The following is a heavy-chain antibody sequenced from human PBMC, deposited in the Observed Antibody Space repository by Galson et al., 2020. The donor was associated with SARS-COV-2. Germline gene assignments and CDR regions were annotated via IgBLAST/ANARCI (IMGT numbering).Heavy chain of an antibody. V-gene: IGHV3-11*01. CDR2: IGRSGTPR. CDR1: GFSLSDFY. CDR3: GRDLAPGRMDV. J-gene: IGHJ6*02. Sequence: GGSLRLSCAASGFSLSDFYMSWTRQAPGKGLEWLSYIGRSGTPRFYADSVKGRFTVFRDNAKNLLYLQLNSLRVEDTAVYYCGRDLAPGRMDVWGQGTTVTVSS.